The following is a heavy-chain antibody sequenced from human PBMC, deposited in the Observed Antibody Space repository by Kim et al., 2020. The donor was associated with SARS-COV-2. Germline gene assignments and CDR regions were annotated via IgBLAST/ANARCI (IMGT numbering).Heavy chain of an antibody. CDR2: ISNSGGYI. CDR1: GFTFTTYG. V-gene: IGHV3-23*01. D-gene: IGHD3-22*01. Sequence: GGSLRLSCAASGFTFTTYGMSWVRQAPGKGLEWVSVISNSGGYINYADPVKGRFTISRDNSKNTLYLQMNSLRAEDTAVYYCAKRHDTRGFDYWGQGTLVTVSS. J-gene: IGHJ4*02. CDR3: AKRHDTRGFDY.